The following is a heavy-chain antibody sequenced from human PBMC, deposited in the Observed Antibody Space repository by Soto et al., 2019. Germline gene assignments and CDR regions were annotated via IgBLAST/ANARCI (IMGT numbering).Heavy chain of an antibody. J-gene: IGHJ4*02. CDR2: ISSSSSYT. Sequence: GGSLRLSCAASGFTFSDYYMSWIRQAPGKGLEWVSYISSSSSYTNYADSVKGRFTISRDNAKNSLYLQMNSLRAEDTAVYYCARKYCSSTSCYYFDYWGQGTLVTVSS. CDR3: ARKYCSSTSCYYFDY. CDR1: GFTFSDYY. V-gene: IGHV3-11*06. D-gene: IGHD2-2*01.